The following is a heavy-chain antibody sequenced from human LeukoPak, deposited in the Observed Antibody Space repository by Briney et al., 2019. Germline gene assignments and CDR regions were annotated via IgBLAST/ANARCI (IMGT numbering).Heavy chain of an antibody. D-gene: IGHD6-13*01. V-gene: IGHV5-51*01. CDR1: GYSFTSYW. Sequence: GESLKISCKGSGYSFTSYWIGWVRQLPGKGLEWMGIIYPGDSDTRYSPSFQGQVTISADKSISTAYLQWSSLKASDTAMNYCARRSAAAGTGFDYWGQGTLVTVSS. CDR2: IYPGDSDT. CDR3: ARRSAAAGTGFDY. J-gene: IGHJ4*02.